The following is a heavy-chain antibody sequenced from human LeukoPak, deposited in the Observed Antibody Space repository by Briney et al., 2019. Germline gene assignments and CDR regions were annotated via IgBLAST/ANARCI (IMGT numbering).Heavy chain of an antibody. CDR1: GFTFSSYS. V-gene: IGHV3-21*01. CDR3: ARDGWAYYDSSGYGAFDI. CDR2: ISSSSSYI. D-gene: IGHD3-22*01. J-gene: IGHJ3*02. Sequence: GGSLRLSCAASGFTFSSYSMNWVRQAPGKGLEWVSSISSSSSYIYYADSVKGRFTISRDNAKNSLYLQMNSLRAEDTAVYYCARDGWAYYDSSGYGAFDIWGQGTMVTVTS.